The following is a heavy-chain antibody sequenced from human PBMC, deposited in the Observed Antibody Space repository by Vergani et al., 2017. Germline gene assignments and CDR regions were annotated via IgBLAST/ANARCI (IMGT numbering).Heavy chain of an antibody. CDR2: ISAYNGNT. Sequence: QVQLVQSGAEVKKPGASVKVSCKASGYTFTSYGISWVRQAPGQGLEWMGWISAYNGNTNYAQKLQGRVTMTTDTSTSTAYMELRSLRSDDTAMYYCAREAIVVVTARSNWFDPWGQGTLVTVSS. CDR1: GYTFTSYG. J-gene: IGHJ5*02. V-gene: IGHV1-18*01. CDR3: AREAIVVVTARSNWFDP. D-gene: IGHD2-21*02.